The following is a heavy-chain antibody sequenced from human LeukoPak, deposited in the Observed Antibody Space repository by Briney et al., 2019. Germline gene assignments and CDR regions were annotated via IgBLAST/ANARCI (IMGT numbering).Heavy chain of an antibody. J-gene: IGHJ4*02. V-gene: IGHV4-30-4*01. CDR2: IYYSGST. D-gene: IGHD6-19*01. CDR1: GGSISSGDYY. Sequence: PSETLSLTCTVSGGSISSGDYYWSWIRQPPGKGLEWIGYIYYSGSTYYNPSLKSRVTISVDTSKNQFSLKLSSMTAADTAVYYCARASPQWLAYYYFDYWGQGTLVTVSS. CDR3: ARASPQWLAYYYFDY.